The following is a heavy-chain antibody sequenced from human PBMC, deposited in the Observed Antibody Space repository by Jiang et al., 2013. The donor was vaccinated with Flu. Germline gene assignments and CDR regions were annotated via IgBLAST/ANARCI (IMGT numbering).Heavy chain of an antibody. CDR2: IRSKPNSYAT. CDR1: GFIFTDSA. V-gene: IGHV3-73*01. Sequence: VQLLESGGGLVQPGGSLKLSCAASGFIFTDSAIHWVRQAPGKGLEWVGRIRSKPNSYATAYVASVKGRFTISRDDSQNTAYLQMNSLKTEDTAVYYCTRSFDSSVFYPDFDYWGQGTLVTVSS. J-gene: IGHJ4*02. CDR3: TRSFDSSVFYPDFDY. D-gene: IGHD3-22*01.